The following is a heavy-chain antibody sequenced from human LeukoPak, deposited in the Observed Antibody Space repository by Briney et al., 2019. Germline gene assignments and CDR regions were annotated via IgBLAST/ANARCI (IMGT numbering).Heavy chain of an antibody. J-gene: IGHJ4*02. CDR1: VGTFSSYA. V-gene: IGHV1-69*13. Sequence: AAVKVSCKACVGTFSSYAISWVRQAPGQGRECVGGMIPIFGKANYAQKFQGRVTITADESTSTAYMELSSLRYEERAVYYCARDTDYYGSGSYYIFDYWGQGTLVTVSS. CDR3: ARDTDYYGSGSYYIFDY. CDR2: MIPIFGKA. D-gene: IGHD3-10*01.